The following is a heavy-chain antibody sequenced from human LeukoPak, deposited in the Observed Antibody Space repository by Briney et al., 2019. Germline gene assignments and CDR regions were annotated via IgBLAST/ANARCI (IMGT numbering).Heavy chain of an antibody. V-gene: IGHV4-59*01. CDR2: IYYSGST. CDR1: GGSISSYY. D-gene: IGHD4-17*01. J-gene: IGHJ6*04. Sequence: PSETLSLTCTVSGGSISSYYWSWIRQPPGKGLEWIGYIYYSGSTNYNPSLKSRVTISVDTSKNQFSLKLSSVTAADTAVYYCARGTYGDYEVGMDVWGKGTTVTVSS. CDR3: ARGTYGDYEVGMDV.